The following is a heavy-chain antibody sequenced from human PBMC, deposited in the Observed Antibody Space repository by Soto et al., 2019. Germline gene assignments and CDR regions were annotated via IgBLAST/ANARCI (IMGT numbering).Heavy chain of an antibody. CDR1: GGSISSGGYS. CDR2: IYHSGST. V-gene: IGHV4-30-2*01. D-gene: IGHD2-15*01. Sequence: PSETLSLTCAVSGGSISSGGYSWSWIRQPPGKGLEWIGYIYHSGSTYYNPSLKSRVTISVDRSKNQFSLKLSSVTAADTAVYYCARVNRGITYYYGMDVWGQGTTVTSP. J-gene: IGHJ6*02. CDR3: ARVNRGITYYYGMDV.